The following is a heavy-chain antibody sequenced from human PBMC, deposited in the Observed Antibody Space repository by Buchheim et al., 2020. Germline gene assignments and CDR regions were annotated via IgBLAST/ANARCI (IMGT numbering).Heavy chain of an antibody. D-gene: IGHD1-26*01. J-gene: IGHJ4*02. V-gene: IGHV3-48*01. CDR2: FSYDSVNI. CDR3: AKGDWDY. Sequence: EVQLVESGGGLVQPGGSLRLSCAASGFSFTSYSMNWVRQAPGKGLEWVSYFSYDSVNIHYADSVKGRFTISRDNAKNSLYLQMTSLRAEHTAVYYCAKGDWDYWGQGTL. CDR1: GFSFTSYS.